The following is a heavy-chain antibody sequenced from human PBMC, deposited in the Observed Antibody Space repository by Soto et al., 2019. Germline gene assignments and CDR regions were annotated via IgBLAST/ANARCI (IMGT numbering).Heavy chain of an antibody. Sequence: GGSLRLSCAASGFTFSNYGMHWVRQAPGKGLEWVAVISYDGSNKYHADSVKCRFTISRDNSKNTLYLQMNSLRAEDTAVYYCAKVGFSGSSTYYYYCGMDVWGQGTTVTVSS. CDR3: AKVGFSGSSTYYYYCGMDV. V-gene: IGHV3-30*18. CDR2: ISYDGSNK. D-gene: IGHD1-26*01. CDR1: GFTFSNYG. J-gene: IGHJ6*02.